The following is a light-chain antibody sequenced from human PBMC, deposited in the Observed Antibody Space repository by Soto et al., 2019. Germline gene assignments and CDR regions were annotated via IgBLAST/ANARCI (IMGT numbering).Light chain of an antibody. Sequence: EIVLTQSPGTLSLYPGEIATLSCRASQSVSSSYLACYQHRPGQAPWLLIYGASNRATGIPDRFSGSVSGTDFTLTISRLEPEDFAVYYCQQYCSSPRTFGQGTKVDIK. CDR1: QSVSSSY. J-gene: IGKJ1*01. CDR3: QQYCSSPRT. CDR2: GAS. V-gene: IGKV3-20*01.